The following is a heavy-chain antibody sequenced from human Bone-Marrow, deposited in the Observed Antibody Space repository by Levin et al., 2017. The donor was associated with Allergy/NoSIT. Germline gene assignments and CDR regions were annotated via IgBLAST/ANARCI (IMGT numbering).Heavy chain of an antibody. Sequence: KISCKASGGTFSSYAISWVRQAPGQGLEWMGGIIPIFGTANYAQKFQGRVTITADKSTSTAYMELSSLRSEDTAVYYCARDRIVGATTEWDYWGQGTLVTVSS. CDR3: ARDRIVGATTEWDY. J-gene: IGHJ4*02. CDR1: GGTFSSYA. CDR2: IIPIFGTA. V-gene: IGHV1-69*06. D-gene: IGHD1-26*01.